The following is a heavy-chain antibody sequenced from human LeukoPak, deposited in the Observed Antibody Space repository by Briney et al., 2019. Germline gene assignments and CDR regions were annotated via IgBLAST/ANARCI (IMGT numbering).Heavy chain of an antibody. Sequence: GRSLRLSCAASGFTFSSYGMHWVRQAPGTGLEWVANINPAGTETYYVDPVKGRFTISRDNAKNLLYLQMNSLRAEDTAVYYCARFGYVAAVDLWGQGTLVTVSS. D-gene: IGHD2-15*01. V-gene: IGHV3-7*01. J-gene: IGHJ4*02. CDR3: ARFGYVAAVDL. CDR2: INPAGTET. CDR1: GFTFSSYG.